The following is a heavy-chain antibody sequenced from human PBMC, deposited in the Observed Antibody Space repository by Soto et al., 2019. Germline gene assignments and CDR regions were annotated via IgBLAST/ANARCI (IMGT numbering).Heavy chain of an antibody. CDR1: GGPLISYA. V-gene: IGHV1-69*01. CDR2: IIPIFGTA. D-gene: IGHD6-19*01. J-gene: IGHJ5*02. Sequence: SVKVACKASGGPLISYAIIWVRQAPGQGLEWMGGIIPIFGTANYAQKFQGRVTITADESTSTAYMELSSLRSEDTAVYYCARDNSSGRPLDWFDPWGQGTLVTVSS. CDR3: ARDNSSGRPLDWFDP.